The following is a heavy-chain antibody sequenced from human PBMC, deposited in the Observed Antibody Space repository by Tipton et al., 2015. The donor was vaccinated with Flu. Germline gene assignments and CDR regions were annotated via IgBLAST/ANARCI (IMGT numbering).Heavy chain of an antibody. V-gene: IGHV4-61*02. CDR3: AREPSGWRPLDI. D-gene: IGHD3-10*01. CDR1: GGSIISGRYF. Sequence: TLSLTCTGSGGSIISGRYFWSWIRQPAGKGLEWIGRVFPGETPDYNPSFRSRVTILVDTSKNQFSLNLSSVTAADTAVYYCAREPSGWRPLDIWGQGTTATVSS. CDR2: VFPGETP. J-gene: IGHJ3*02.